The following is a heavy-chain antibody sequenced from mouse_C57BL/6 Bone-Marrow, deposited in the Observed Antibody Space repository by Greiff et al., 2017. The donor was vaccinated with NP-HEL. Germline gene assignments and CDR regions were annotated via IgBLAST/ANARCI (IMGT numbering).Heavy chain of an antibody. CDR1: GFTFTDYY. V-gene: IGHV7-3*01. J-gene: IGHJ3*01. CDR3: ARYKGGNYAWFAY. D-gene: IGHD2-1*01. CDR2: IRNKANGYTT. Sequence: EVQRVESGGGLVQPGGSLSLSCAASGFTFTDYYMSWVRQPPGKALEWLGFIRNKANGYTTEYSASVKGRFTISRDNSQSILYLQMNALRAEDSATYYCARYKGGNYAWFAYWGQGTLVTVSA.